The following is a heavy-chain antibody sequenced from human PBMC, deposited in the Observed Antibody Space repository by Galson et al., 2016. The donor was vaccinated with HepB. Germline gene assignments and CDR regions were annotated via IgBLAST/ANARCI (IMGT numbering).Heavy chain of an antibody. CDR2: MSDSGGST. V-gene: IGHV3-23*01. CDR1: GFTLSNSA. CDR3: AGVPSGKRLEY. D-gene: IGHD2-2*01. J-gene: IGHJ4*02. Sequence: SLRLSCAASGFTLSNSAMSWVRQAPGKGLEWVSAMSDSGGSTYYADFVKGRFTISRDNSKNTLYLQMNSLRADDTAVYYCAGVPSGKRLEYWGQGTLVTVSS.